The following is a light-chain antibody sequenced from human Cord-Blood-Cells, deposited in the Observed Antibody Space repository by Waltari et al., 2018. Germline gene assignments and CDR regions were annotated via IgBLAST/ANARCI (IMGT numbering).Light chain of an antibody. Sequence: EIVLPQSPGTLSLSPGERANLSCRASQSVSSSYLAWYQQKPGQAPRLLIYGASSRATGIPDRFSGSGSGTDFTLTISRLEPEDFAVYYCQQYGSSPPITFGQGTRLEIK. V-gene: IGKV3-20*01. CDR1: QSVSSSY. CDR3: QQYGSSPPIT. J-gene: IGKJ5*01. CDR2: GAS.